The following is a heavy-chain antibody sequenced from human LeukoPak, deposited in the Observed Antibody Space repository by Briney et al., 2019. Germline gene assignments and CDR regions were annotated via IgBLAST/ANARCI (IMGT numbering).Heavy chain of an antibody. CDR1: GFTFSSYA. Sequence: PGGSLRLSCAASGFTFSSYAMHWVRQAPGKGLEWVAVISYDGSNKYYADSVKGRFTISRDNSKNTLYLQMNSLRAEDTAVYYCARDRESYYCSSTNCYLHYWGQGTLVTVSS. CDR2: ISYDGSNK. CDR3: ARDRESYYCSSTNCYLHY. V-gene: IGHV3-30*04. J-gene: IGHJ4*02. D-gene: IGHD2-2*01.